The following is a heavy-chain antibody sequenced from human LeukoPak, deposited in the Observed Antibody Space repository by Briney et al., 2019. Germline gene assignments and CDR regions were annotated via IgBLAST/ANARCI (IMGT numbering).Heavy chain of an antibody. J-gene: IGHJ4*02. V-gene: IGHV5-51*01. CDR2: IYPDDSDI. D-gene: IGHD5-24*01. Sequence: GESLKISCKGSGYRFTNYWIGWVRQMPGKGLECMGIIYPDDSDIRYSPSFQGQVTISADKSISTAYLQWSSLKASDTAMYYCARQDGRALYYFDHWGQGALVTVSS. CDR3: ARQDGRALYYFDH. CDR1: GYRFTNYW.